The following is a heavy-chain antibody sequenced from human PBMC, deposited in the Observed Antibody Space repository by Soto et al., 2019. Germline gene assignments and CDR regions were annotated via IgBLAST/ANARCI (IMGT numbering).Heavy chain of an antibody. CDR2: ISPMFGAA. CDR1: GGTFNTYA. V-gene: IGHV1-69*19. J-gene: IGHJ4*02. D-gene: IGHD3-10*01. Sequence: QVQLVQSGAEMKKPGSSVKVSCQSSGGTFNTYAMNWVRQAPGQGPEWMGDISPMFGAANYAPKFQGRVTITADESTGTSYMQLSSLTSEDTARYFCATEVQVHTPVFVYCGQGTLVTGSS. CDR3: ATEVQVHTPVFVY.